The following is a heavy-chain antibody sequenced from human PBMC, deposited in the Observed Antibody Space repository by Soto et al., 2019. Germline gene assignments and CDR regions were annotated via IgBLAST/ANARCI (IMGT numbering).Heavy chain of an antibody. J-gene: IGHJ2*01. CDR1: GFTFSSSW. CDR3: ARVRREIAVLSGAQWGWSFDL. V-gene: IGHV3-7*05. D-gene: IGHD2-21*01. CDR2: IRADGSEK. Sequence: EVQLVESGGGLVQPGGSLRLSCAASGFTFSSSWMSWVRQTPGKGLEWVANIRADGSEKHFVDSVKGRFTISRDNAKNSMDLQMDRLRVECTAMYFCARVRREIAVLSGAQWGWSFDLWGRGTLVTVSS.